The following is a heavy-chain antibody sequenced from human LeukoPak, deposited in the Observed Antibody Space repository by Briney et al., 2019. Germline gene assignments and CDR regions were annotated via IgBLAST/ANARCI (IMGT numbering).Heavy chain of an antibody. CDR1: GGSISSGDHY. D-gene: IGHD3-10*01. V-gene: IGHV4-31*03. CDR2: IYFRGDA. J-gene: IGHJ4*02. CDR3: ARWFGGPNGNYFDF. Sequence: SQTLSLTCTVSGGSISSGDHYWSWIRQRPGKGLEWIGYIYFRGDAYYSASLKSRLTLSIDTFRSDFSMTLSSVTAADTAVYYCARWFGGPNGNYFDFWGQGILVTVSS.